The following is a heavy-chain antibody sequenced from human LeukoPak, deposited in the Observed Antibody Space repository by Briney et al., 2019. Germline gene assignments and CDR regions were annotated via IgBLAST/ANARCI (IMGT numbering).Heavy chain of an antibody. CDR2: INHSGST. Sequence: PSETLSLTCAVYGGSFSGYYWSWIRQPPGKGLEWIGEINHSGSTNYNPSLKSRVTISVDTSKNQFSLKLSSVTAADTAVYYCARSGYYYLRGEEGFDYWGQGTLVTVSS. J-gene: IGHJ4*02. CDR1: GGSFSGYY. D-gene: IGHD3-22*01. CDR3: ARSGYYYLRGEEGFDY. V-gene: IGHV4-34*01.